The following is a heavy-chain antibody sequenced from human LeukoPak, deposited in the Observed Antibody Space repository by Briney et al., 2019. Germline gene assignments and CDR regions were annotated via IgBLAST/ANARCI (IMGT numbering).Heavy chain of an antibody. Sequence: GGSLRLSCTASGFTLGDYAMSWFRQAPGKGLEWVGFIRSKAYGGTTEYAASVKGRFTISRDDSKSIAYLQMNSLKTEDTAVYYCTRDYCSSTSCSYGMDVWGQGTTVTVSS. J-gene: IGHJ6*02. CDR2: IRSKAYGGTT. CDR1: GFTLGDYA. D-gene: IGHD2-2*01. CDR3: TRDYCSSTSCSYGMDV. V-gene: IGHV3-49*03.